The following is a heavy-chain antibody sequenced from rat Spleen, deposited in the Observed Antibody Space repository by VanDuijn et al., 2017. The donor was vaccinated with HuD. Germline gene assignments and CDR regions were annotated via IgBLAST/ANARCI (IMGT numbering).Heavy chain of an antibody. CDR2: ISYGDSSGHSST. V-gene: IGHV5-29*01. D-gene: IGHD1-9*01. J-gene: IGHJ2*01. CDR3: VRHGYTRYYFDY. Sequence: EVQLVESGGGLVQPGRSLKLSCAASGFTFSNYGMAWVRQAPTKGLEWVATISYGDSSGHSSTYYRDSVKGRFTISRDNTKSTLYLQMDSLKSEDTASYYCVRHGYTRYYFDYWGQGVMVTVSS. CDR1: GFTFSNYG.